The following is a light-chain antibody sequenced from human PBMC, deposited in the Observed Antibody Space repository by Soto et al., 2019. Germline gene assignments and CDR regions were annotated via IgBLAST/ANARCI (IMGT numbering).Light chain of an antibody. CDR3: AAWDDSLNGVV. V-gene: IGLV1-44*01. CDR1: SSNIGRYT. CDR2: RND. J-gene: IGLJ3*02. Sequence: QAVVTQPPSASGTPGQRVTISCSGSSSNIGRYTVNWYQQLPGTAPKLLIYRNDQRPSGVPDRFSGSKSGTSASLAISGLQSEDEADYYCAAWDDSLNGVVFGGGTKVTVL.